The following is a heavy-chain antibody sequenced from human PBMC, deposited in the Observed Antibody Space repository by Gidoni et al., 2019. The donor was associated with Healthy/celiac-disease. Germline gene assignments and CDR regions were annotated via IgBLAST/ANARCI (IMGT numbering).Heavy chain of an antibody. J-gene: IGHJ4*02. D-gene: IGHD3-10*01. CDR2: INHSGST. Sequence: QVQLQQWGAGLLKPSETLSLTCAVYGGSFSGYYWSWIRKPPGKGLEWIGEINHSGSTNYNPSLKSRVTISVDTSKNQFSLKLSSVTAADTAVYYCARGSSGSYAIDYWGQGTLVTVSS. CDR1: GGSFSGYY. V-gene: IGHV4-34*01. CDR3: ARGSSGSYAIDY.